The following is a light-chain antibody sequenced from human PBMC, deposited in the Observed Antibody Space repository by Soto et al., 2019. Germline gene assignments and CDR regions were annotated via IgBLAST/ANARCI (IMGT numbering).Light chain of an antibody. CDR2: EVT. V-gene: IGLV2-14*01. Sequence: QSALTQPASVSGSPGQSISISCTGTSSDVGVYNYVSWFQHHPGRVPKLIIYEVTNRHSGVSHRFSGSKSGNTASLTISGLQADDEADYYCSCFTTSRTWVFGGGTKVTVL. J-gene: IGLJ3*02. CDR1: SSDVGVYNY. CDR3: SCFTTSRTWV.